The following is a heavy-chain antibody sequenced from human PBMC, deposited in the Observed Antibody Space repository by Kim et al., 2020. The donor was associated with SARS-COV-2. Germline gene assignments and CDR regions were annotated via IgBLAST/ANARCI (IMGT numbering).Heavy chain of an antibody. Sequence: AQKFQGRVTITADESTSTAYMELSSLRSEDTAVYYCARDEGFGERYCDYWGQGTLVTVSS. CDR3: ARDEGFGERYCDY. V-gene: IGHV1-69*01. D-gene: IGHD3-10*01. J-gene: IGHJ4*02.